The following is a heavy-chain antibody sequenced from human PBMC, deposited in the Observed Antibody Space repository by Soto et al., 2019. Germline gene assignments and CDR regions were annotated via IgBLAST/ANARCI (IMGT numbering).Heavy chain of an antibody. J-gene: IGHJ6*02. D-gene: IGHD4-4*01. CDR3: ARAPYSNAHYYYYGMDV. Sequence: SETLSLTCTVSGGSVSSCSYYWSWIRQPPGKGLEWIGYIYYSGSTNYNPSLKSRVTISVDTSKNQFSLKLSSVTAADTAVYYCARAPYSNAHYYYYGMDVWGQGTTVTVS. CDR1: GGSVSSCSYY. V-gene: IGHV4-61*01. CDR2: IYYSGST.